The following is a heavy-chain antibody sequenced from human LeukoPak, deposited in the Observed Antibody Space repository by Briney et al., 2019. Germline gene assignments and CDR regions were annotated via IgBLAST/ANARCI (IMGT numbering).Heavy chain of an antibody. CDR3: ASPPCSSTSCRAEYFQH. D-gene: IGHD2-2*01. Sequence: GASVKVSCKVSGYTLTELSMHWVRQAPGKGLEWMGGFDPEDGETIYAQKFQGRVTMTEDTSTDTAYMELSSLRSEDTAVYYCASPPCSSTSCRAEYFQHWGQGTLVTVSS. CDR1: GYTLTELS. V-gene: IGHV1-24*01. J-gene: IGHJ1*01. CDR2: FDPEDGET.